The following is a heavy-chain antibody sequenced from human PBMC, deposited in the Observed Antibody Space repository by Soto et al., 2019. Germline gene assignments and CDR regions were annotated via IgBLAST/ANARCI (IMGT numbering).Heavy chain of an antibody. J-gene: IGHJ4*01. CDR3: ARDSGYVSGNSVNHYLDC. D-gene: IGHD3-10*01. V-gene: IGHV3-7*01. CDR1: GFTLRSYW. Sequence: PGVSLRLSCAASGFTLRSYWMSWVRQAPGKGLEWLATIKTDASEKKYVDSVKGRFTVFRDNAKNSLYLQMDSLRAEDTAVYYCARDSGYVSGNSVNHYLDCWGRGTLVTVSS. CDR2: IKTDASEK.